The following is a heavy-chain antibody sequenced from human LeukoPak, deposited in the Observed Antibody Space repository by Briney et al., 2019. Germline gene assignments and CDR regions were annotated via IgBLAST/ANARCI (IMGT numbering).Heavy chain of an antibody. V-gene: IGHV3-23*01. CDR3: AKYALREIFFGDF. CDR2: ISPGSTRT. Sequence: PGGSLRLSCAASGFSFNNFAMSWVRQAPGKGLEWVSAISPGSTRTYYVASVKGRFTISRDNSMNTLYLHMDSLRAEDTAVYYCAKYALREIFFGDFWGQGTLVAVSS. D-gene: IGHD3-3*01. J-gene: IGHJ4*02. CDR1: GFSFNNFA.